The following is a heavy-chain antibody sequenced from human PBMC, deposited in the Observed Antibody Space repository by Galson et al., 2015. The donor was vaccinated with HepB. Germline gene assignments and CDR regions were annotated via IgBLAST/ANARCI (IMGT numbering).Heavy chain of an antibody. CDR2: IIPIFGTA. Sequence: SVKVSCKASGGTFSSYAISWVRQAPGQGLEWMGGIIPIFGTANYAQKFQGRVTITADKSTSTAYMELSSLRSEDTAVYYCARGPGYYYDSSGYYSPFDYWGQGTLVTVSS. D-gene: IGHD3-22*01. CDR1: GGTFSSYA. V-gene: IGHV1-69*06. CDR3: ARGPGYYYDSSGYYSPFDY. J-gene: IGHJ4*02.